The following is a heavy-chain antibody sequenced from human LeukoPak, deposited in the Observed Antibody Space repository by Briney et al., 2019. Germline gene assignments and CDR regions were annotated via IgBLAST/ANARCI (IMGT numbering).Heavy chain of an antibody. J-gene: IGHJ4*02. D-gene: IGHD3-9*01. CDR1: GFTFSSYW. Sequence: SGGSLRLSCAASGFTFSSYWMHWVRHAPGKGLLWVSRINIDGRSASYAPSVTGRFTMSRDNAKNSLYLQMNSLRAEDTAVYYCAIDPYYDILTGYYTDGYWGQGTLVTVSS. V-gene: IGHV3-74*01. CDR3: AIDPYYDILTGYYTDGY. CDR2: INIDGRSA.